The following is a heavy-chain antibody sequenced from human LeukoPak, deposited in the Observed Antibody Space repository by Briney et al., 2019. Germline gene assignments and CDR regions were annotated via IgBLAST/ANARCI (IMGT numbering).Heavy chain of an antibody. D-gene: IGHD3-16*01. CDR1: GGSFSGYY. V-gene: IGHV4-34*01. J-gene: IGHJ6*03. CDR2: INHSGST. Sequence: SETLSLTCAVYGGSFSGYYWSWIRQPPGKGLEWIGEINHSGSTNYNPSLKSRVTISVDTSKNQFSLKLSSVTAADTAVYYCARVVAPPDYYYYYYYMDVWGKGTTVTVSS. CDR3: ARVVAPPDYYYYYYYMDV.